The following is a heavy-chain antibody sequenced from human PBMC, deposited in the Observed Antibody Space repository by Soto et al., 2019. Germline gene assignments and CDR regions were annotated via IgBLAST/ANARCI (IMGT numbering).Heavy chain of an antibody. CDR3: AKDRGRPDAFNI. CDR2: IDNGGTNT. CDR1: GYNFGCFW. J-gene: IGHJ3*02. Sequence: PGGSLRLSCPGSGYNFGCFWMHWVRQAPGRGLVWVSRIDNGGTNTVYADAVKGRFTISRDNAKNTLYLQMNSLRAEDTAVYYCAKDRGRPDAFNIWGQGTMVTVSS. D-gene: IGHD3-10*01. V-gene: IGHV3-74*01.